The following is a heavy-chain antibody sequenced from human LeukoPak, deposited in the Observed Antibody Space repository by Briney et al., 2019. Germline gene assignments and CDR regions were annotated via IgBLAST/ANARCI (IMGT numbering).Heavy chain of an antibody. CDR1: GFTFDEDG. Sequence: LGGSLRLSSAAPGFTFDEDGMSGVRHAPRKGLGWVSGVDCNGGSTGSADSVKGRFTISRDNGKNSLYLQMNSLRAEDTALYYCARTEGSGIFDYWGQGTLVTVSS. CDR2: VDCNGGST. J-gene: IGHJ4*02. V-gene: IGHV3-20*03. CDR3: ARTEGSGIFDY. D-gene: IGHD2-15*01.